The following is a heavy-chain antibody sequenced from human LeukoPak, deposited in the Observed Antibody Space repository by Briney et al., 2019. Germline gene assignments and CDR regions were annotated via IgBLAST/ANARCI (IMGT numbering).Heavy chain of an antibody. V-gene: IGHV3-53*01. CDR3: ARGEDYGDYFDY. D-gene: IGHD4-17*01. J-gene: IGHJ4*02. CDR2: IYSGGST. CDR1: GGSFSGYY. Sequence: ETLSLTCAVYGGSFSGYYWSWIRQPPGKGLEWVSVIYSGGSTYSADSVRGRFTISRDNSKNTLYLQMNNLRAEGTAVYYCARGEDYGDYFDYWGQGTLVTVSS.